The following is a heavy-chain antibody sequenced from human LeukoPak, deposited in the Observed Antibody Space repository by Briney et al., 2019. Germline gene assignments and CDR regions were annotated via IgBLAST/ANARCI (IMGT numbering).Heavy chain of an antibody. CDR2: ISGDGTTI. CDR1: GFIFSSHE. V-gene: IGHV3-48*03. Sequence: GSLRLSFEASGFIFSSHEMNWVRQSPGKGVEWLSYISGDGTTIYYEDSVKGRFTISRDNAKKSLSLQMNSLRVEDTAVYYCVRRESSGFFYYFDHWGQGVLVTVSS. J-gene: IGHJ4*02. CDR3: VRRESSGFFYYFDH. D-gene: IGHD3-22*01.